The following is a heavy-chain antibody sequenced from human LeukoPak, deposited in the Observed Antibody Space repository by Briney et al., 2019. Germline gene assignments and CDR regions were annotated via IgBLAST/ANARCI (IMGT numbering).Heavy chain of an antibody. Sequence: PGRSLRLSCAASGFTFSSYAMHWVRQAPGKGLEWVAVISYDGSNKYYADSVKGRFTISSDNSKNTLYLQMNSLRAEDTAVYYCARDSTQWLVPQYYFDYWGQGTLVTVSS. D-gene: IGHD6-19*01. CDR2: ISYDGSNK. V-gene: IGHV3-30-3*01. J-gene: IGHJ4*02. CDR3: ARDSTQWLVPQYYFDY. CDR1: GFTFSSYA.